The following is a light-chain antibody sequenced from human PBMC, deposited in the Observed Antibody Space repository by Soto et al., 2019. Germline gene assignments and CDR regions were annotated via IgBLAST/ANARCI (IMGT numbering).Light chain of an antibody. CDR1: SSDVGSYNL. Sequence: QYALTQPASVSGSPGQSITISCTGTSSDVGSYNLVSWYQQHPGKAPKLMTYEVSKRPSGVSNRFSGSKSGNTASLTISGLQAEDEADYYCCSYAGSSTLVFGGGTKLTVL. J-gene: IGLJ3*02. CDR3: CSYAGSSTLV. CDR2: EVS. V-gene: IGLV2-23*02.